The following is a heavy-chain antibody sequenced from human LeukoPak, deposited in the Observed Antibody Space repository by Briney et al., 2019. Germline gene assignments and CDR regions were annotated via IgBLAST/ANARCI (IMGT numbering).Heavy chain of an antibody. CDR1: GFTFSSYG. D-gene: IGHD6-13*01. Sequence: GGSLRLSCAASGFTFSSYGMHWVRQAPGKGLEWVAFIRYDGSNKYYADSVKGRFTISRDNSKNTLYLQMNSLRAEDTAAYYCAKDRDSSNPWFDYWGQGTLVTVSS. CDR3: AKDRDSSNPWFDY. CDR2: IRYDGSNK. V-gene: IGHV3-30*02. J-gene: IGHJ4*02.